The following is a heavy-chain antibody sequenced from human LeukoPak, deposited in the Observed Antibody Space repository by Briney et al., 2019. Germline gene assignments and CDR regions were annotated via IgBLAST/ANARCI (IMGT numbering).Heavy chain of an antibody. CDR3: ARGLSDYMDV. CDR2: ISWNSGSI. Sequence: GGSLRLSCAASGFTFDDYAMHWVRQAPGKGLEWVSGISWNSGSIGYADSVKGRFTISRDNVKNTLYLQMNSLRAEDTAVYYCARGLSDYMDVWGKGTTVTVSS. V-gene: IGHV3-9*01. D-gene: IGHD5/OR15-5a*01. J-gene: IGHJ6*03. CDR1: GFTFDDYA.